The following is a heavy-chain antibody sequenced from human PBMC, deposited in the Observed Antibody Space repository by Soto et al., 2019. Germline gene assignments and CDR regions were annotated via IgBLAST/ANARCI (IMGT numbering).Heavy chain of an antibody. J-gene: IGHJ4*02. CDR1: GGSISSGGYY. CDR3: ASEMGGNYSSYFDY. V-gene: IGHV4-31*03. D-gene: IGHD1-7*01. Sequence: QVQLQESGPGLVKPSQTLSLTCTVSGGSISSGGYYWSWIRQHPGKGLGWIGYIYYSGSTYYNPSLKRRVTTSVDTSKNHFSLKLSSVTAADTAVYYCASEMGGNYSSYFDYWGQGTLVTVSS. CDR2: IYYSGST.